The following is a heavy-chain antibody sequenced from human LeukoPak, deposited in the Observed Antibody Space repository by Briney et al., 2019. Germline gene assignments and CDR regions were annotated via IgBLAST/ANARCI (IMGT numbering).Heavy chain of an antibody. V-gene: IGHV1-46*01. J-gene: IGHJ4*02. D-gene: IGHD1-1*01. Sequence: ASVTVSCEASGNTFTSFHIHWVRQAPGQGLEYMGIIKVYGDTTIYAQRFQGRITMTRDTSTSTVYMELSSLNSEDTAVYYCARESPSTFYFDYWGQGTLVTVSS. CDR3: ARESPSTFYFDY. CDR2: IKVYGDTT. CDR1: GNTFTSFH.